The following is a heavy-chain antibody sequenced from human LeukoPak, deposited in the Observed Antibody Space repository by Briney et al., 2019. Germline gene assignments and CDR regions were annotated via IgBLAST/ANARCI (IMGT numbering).Heavy chain of an antibody. D-gene: IGHD2-15*01. CDR3: AKVNCSGGSCYGIDY. Sequence: PGGSLRLSCAASGFTFSSYAMSWVRQAPGKGLEWVSAISGSGGSTYYADSVKGRFTISRGNSKNTLYLQMNSLRAEDTAVYYCAKVNCSGGSCYGIDYWGQGTLVTVSS. J-gene: IGHJ4*02. V-gene: IGHV3-23*01. CDR1: GFTFSSYA. CDR2: ISGSGGST.